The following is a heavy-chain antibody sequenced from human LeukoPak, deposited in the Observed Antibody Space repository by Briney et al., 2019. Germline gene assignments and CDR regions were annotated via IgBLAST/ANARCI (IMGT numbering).Heavy chain of an antibody. V-gene: IGHV4-61*02. CDR1: GGSISSGSYY. CDR2: IYTSGST. J-gene: IGHJ5*02. CDR3: ARVSDDSSGYYYFRFDP. D-gene: IGHD3-22*01. Sequence: PSETRSLTCTVSGGSISSGSYYWSWIRQPAGKGLEWIGRIYTSGSTNYNPSLKSRVTISVDTSKNQFSLKLSSVTAADTAVYYCARVSDDSSGYYYFRFDPWGQGTLVTVSS.